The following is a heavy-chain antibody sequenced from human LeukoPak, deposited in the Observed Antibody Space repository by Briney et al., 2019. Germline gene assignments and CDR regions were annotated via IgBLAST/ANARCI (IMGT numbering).Heavy chain of an antibody. CDR2: INPNSGGT. J-gene: IGHJ5*02. Sequence: GASVKVSCKASGYTFTGYYMHWVRQAPGQGLEWMGWINPNSGGTNYAQKFQGRVTMTRDTSIGTAYMELSRLRSDDTAVYYCARDCGGDCRTFDPWGQGTLVTVSS. D-gene: IGHD2-21*02. V-gene: IGHV1-2*02. CDR1: GYTFTGYY. CDR3: ARDCGGDCRTFDP.